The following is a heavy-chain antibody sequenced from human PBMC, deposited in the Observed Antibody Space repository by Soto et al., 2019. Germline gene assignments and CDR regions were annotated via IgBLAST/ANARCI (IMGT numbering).Heavy chain of an antibody. J-gene: IGHJ6*02. D-gene: IGHD3-16*01. CDR2: MNAKSGDT. Sequence: QAHLEQSGTELKRPGASVKVSCKASGYTFSDFDINWLRQASGQGPEWMGWMNAKSGDTFFAQRLQDKVDMTWDTSLSTAYMEVGSLTSDDTAIYYCARGNPFNYAGFDVWGQGTTVAVSS. V-gene: IGHV1-8*01. CDR1: GYTFSDFD. CDR3: ARGNPFNYAGFDV.